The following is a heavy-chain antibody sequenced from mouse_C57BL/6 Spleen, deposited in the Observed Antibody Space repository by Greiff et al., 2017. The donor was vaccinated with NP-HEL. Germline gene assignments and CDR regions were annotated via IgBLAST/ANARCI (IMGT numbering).Heavy chain of an antibody. J-gene: IGHJ3*01. D-gene: IGHD1-1*01. CDR2: INPSTGGT. CDR3: ERVPYGYGSSYGWFAY. V-gene: IGHV1-42*01. Sequence: VQLKQSGPELVKPGASVKISCKASGYSFTGYYMNWVKQSPEKSLEWIGEINPSTGGTTYNKKFKAKATLTVDKSSSTDYMQLKSLTSEDSEIYYCERVPYGYGSSYGWFAYWGQGTLVTVSA. CDR1: GYSFTGYY.